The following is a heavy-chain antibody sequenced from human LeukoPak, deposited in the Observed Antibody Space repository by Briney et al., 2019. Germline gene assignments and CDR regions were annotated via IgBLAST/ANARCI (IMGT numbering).Heavy chain of an antibody. V-gene: IGHV3-30*02. CDR3: AKPWNAYQLLNYYMDV. CDR2: IRYDGSNK. J-gene: IGHJ6*03. D-gene: IGHD2-2*01. CDR1: GFTFSSYG. Sequence: PGGSLRLSCAASGFTFSSYGMHWVRQAPGKGLEWVAFIRYDGSNKYYADSVKGRFTISRDNSKNTLYLQMNSLRAEDTAVYYCAKPWNAYQLLNYYMDVWGKGTTVTVSS.